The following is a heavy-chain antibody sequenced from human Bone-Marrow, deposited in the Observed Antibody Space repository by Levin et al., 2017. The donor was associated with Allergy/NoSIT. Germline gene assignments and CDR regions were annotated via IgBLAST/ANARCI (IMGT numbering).Heavy chain of an antibody. Sequence: PSETLSLTCAVYGGSFSGYYWSWIRQPPGKGLEWIGEINHSGSTNYNPSLKSRVTISVDTSKNQFSLKLSSVTAADTAVYYCARGPFRYFDWSRFDYWGQGTLVTVSS. CDR1: GGSFSGYY. V-gene: IGHV4-34*01. CDR3: ARGPFRYFDWSRFDY. D-gene: IGHD3-9*01. J-gene: IGHJ4*02. CDR2: INHSGST.